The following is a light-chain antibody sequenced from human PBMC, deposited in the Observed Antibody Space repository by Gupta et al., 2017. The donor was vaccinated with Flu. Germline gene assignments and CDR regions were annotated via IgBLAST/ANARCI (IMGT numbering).Light chain of an antibody. Sequence: EIVLTQSPATLSLSPGERATLSCRASQSVSSYLAWYQQKPDQAPRLLIYDASNRATGIPARFSGSGSGTDFTLTISSREPEDFAVYYCQQRSNCPLTFGGGTKVEIK. CDR1: QSVSSY. CDR2: DAS. CDR3: QQRSNCPLT. V-gene: IGKV3-11*01. J-gene: IGKJ4*01.